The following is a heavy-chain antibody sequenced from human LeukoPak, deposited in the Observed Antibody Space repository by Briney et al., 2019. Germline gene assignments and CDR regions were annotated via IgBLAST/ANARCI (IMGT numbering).Heavy chain of an antibody. V-gene: IGHV4-31*03. Sequence: PSETLSLTCTVSGDSLSSGDYYWSWIRQHPGKGLVWFAYISNRGSSCYTPSLKRRVTLSVDTSKNLLSLKLTSVTAADAAVYSCARGSLDQQLFNQGWFDPWGQGTLVTVSS. J-gene: IGHJ5*02. D-gene: IGHD6-13*01. CDR2: ISNRGSS. CDR1: GDSLSSGDYY. CDR3: ARGSLDQQLFNQGWFDP.